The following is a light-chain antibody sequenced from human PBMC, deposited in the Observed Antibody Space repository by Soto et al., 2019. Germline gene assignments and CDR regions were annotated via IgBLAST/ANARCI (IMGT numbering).Light chain of an antibody. Sequence: DIQMTQSPSTLSGSVGDRVTITCRASQTISSWLAWYQQKPGKAPKLLIYKASTLKSGVPSRFSGSGSGTDSTLTISSLQPEDFATYYCQQANSFPWTFGQGTKVDIK. CDR2: KAS. CDR3: QQANSFPWT. CDR1: QTISSW. J-gene: IGKJ1*01. V-gene: IGKV1-5*03.